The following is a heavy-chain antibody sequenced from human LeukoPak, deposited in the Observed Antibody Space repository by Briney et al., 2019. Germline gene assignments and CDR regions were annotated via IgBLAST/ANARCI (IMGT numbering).Heavy chain of an antibody. Sequence: GGSLRLSCAASGFTFSSYSMNWVRQAPGKGLEWVSSISSSSSYIYYADSVKGRFTISRDNAKNSLYLQMNSLRAEDTAVYYCATYRQVLLPFESWGQGTLVTVSS. CDR1: GFTFSSYS. D-gene: IGHD2-8*02. CDR2: ISSSSSYI. J-gene: IGHJ4*02. V-gene: IGHV3-21*01. CDR3: ATYRQVLLPFES.